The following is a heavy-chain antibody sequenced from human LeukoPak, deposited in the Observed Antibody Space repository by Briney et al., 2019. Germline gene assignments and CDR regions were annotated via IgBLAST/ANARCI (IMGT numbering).Heavy chain of an antibody. V-gene: IGHV4-59*01. Sequence: SETLCLTCTVSGGSISSNYWSWIRQPPGKGLEWIGYIYYSGSTNSNPSLKSRVTISVDTSKNQFSLNLSSVTAADTAVYYCARDRGYGDYLNYFDYWGQGTLVTVSS. D-gene: IGHD4-17*01. CDR2: IYYSGST. CDR1: GGSISSNY. J-gene: IGHJ4*02. CDR3: ARDRGYGDYLNYFDY.